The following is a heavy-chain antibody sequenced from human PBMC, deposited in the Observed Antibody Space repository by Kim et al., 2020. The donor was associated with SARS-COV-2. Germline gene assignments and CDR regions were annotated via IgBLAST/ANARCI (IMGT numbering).Heavy chain of an antibody. V-gene: IGHV1-45*02. D-gene: IGHD5-18*01. CDR3: ASGHIQLWDAFDI. Sequence: YAQKFQDRVTITRDRSMSTAYMELSSLRSEDTAMYYCASGHIQLWDAFDIWDQGTMVTVSS. J-gene: IGHJ3*02.